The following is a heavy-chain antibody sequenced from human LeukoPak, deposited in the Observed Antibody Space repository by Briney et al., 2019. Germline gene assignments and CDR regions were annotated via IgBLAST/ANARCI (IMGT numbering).Heavy chain of an antibody. D-gene: IGHD4-17*01. Sequence: GGSLRLSCAASEFTFSSYAMSWVRQAPGEGLEWVSTITGSGATTYYADSVKGRFTISRDISKNTLYLYLQMNSLRAEDTAVYYCARGNGDYRLGSVSADYWGQGTLVTVSS. CDR3: ARGNGDYRLGSVSADY. J-gene: IGHJ4*02. CDR1: EFTFSSYA. V-gene: IGHV3-23*01. CDR2: ITGSGATT.